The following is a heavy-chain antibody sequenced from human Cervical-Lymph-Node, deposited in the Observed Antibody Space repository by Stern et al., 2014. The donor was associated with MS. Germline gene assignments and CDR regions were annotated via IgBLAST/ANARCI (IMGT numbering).Heavy chain of an antibody. CDR1: GGTFISYA. V-gene: IGHV1-69*01. J-gene: IGHJ4*02. D-gene: IGHD1-26*01. CDR3: AREGGTIGVFDY. Sequence: QVQLVQSGAEVKKPGSSVKVSCKASGGTFISYAISWVRQAPGQGLEWMGGIIPIFGTANYAEKFQGRVTITADESTTTAYMELSSLRSDDTAVYYCAREGGTIGVFDYWGQGTLVTVSS. CDR2: IIPIFGTA.